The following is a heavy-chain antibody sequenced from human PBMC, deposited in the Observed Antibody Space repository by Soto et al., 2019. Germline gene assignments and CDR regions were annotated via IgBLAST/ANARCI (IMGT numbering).Heavy chain of an antibody. CDR1: GFTFSTYG. CDR2: ISSDGSKQ. Sequence: GGSLRLSCAASGFTFSTYGMHWVRQAPGKGLEWVAVISSDGSKQYYTDSVKGRFTISRDNSKNTLYLQMNSLRAEDTAIYYCAKDGVGGAGQLWLVRFPDYWGQGTQVTVSS. D-gene: IGHD6-19*01. CDR3: AKDGVGGAGQLWLVRFPDY. V-gene: IGHV3-30*18. J-gene: IGHJ4*02.